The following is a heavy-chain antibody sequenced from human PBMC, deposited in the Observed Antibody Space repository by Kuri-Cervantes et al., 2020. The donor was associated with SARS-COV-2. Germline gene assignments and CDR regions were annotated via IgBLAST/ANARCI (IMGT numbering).Heavy chain of an antibody. Sequence: GESLKISCVASEFNFRYYGMYWVRQAPGKGLEWVAHISHDGRDTHFRESVKGRFTVSRDNSKNTLYLQMNSLRLEDTGVYFCAKPGSVRGIIKEDHYGLDAWGQGTTVTVSS. V-gene: IGHV3-30*06. CDR1: EFNFRYYG. CDR3: AKPGSVRGIIKEDHYGLDA. J-gene: IGHJ6*02. CDR2: ISHDGRDT. D-gene: IGHD3-10*01.